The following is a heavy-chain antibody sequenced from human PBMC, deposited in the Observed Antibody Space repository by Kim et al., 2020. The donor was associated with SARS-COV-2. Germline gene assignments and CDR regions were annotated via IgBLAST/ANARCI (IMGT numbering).Heavy chain of an antibody. J-gene: IGHJ4*01. CDR1: GFTFSSCA. CDR3: AKGLRGFDS. D-gene: IGHD3-10*01. V-gene: IGHV3-23*01. CDR2: INSSGGST. Sequence: GGSLRLSCAASGFTFSSCAMSWVRQAPEKGLEWVSVINSSGGSTYYADSVKGRFTISRDNSKSTLYLQMNILRAEDTAVYYCAKGLRGFDSFGHGTQVT.